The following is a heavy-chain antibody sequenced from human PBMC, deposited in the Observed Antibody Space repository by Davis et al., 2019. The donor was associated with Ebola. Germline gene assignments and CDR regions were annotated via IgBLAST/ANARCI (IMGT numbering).Heavy chain of an antibody. J-gene: IGHJ5*02. CDR3: ARMITMIAEFNWFDP. CDR1: GFSLSTSGVG. Sequence: SGPTLVKPTQTLTLTCTFSGFSLSTSGVGVGWIRQPPGKALEWLALIYWDDDKRYSPSLKSRLTISKDTSKSQVVLTMTNMDPVDTATYYCARMITMIAEFNWFDPWGQGTLVTVSS. CDR2: IYWDDDK. V-gene: IGHV2-5*02. D-gene: IGHD3-22*01.